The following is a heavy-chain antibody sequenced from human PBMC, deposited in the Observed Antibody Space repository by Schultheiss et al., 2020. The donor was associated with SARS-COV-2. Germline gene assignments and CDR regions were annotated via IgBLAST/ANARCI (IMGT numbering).Heavy chain of an antibody. CDR1: GGSISSYY. D-gene: IGHD3-3*01. CDR2: IYTSGST. V-gene: IGHV4-4*07. Sequence: SETLSLTCTVSGGSISSYYWSWIRQPAGKGLEWIGRIYTSGSTNYNPSLKSRVTMSVDTSKNQFSLKLSSVTAADTAVYYCARGAPNPTIFGVVTYYFDYWGQGTLVTVSS. J-gene: IGHJ4*02. CDR3: ARGAPNPTIFGVVTYYFDY.